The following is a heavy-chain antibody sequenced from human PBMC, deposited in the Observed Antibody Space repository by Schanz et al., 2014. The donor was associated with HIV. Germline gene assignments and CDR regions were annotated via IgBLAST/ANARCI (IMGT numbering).Heavy chain of an antibody. CDR3: ARSPDWAGTDAFDI. D-gene: IGHD6-19*01. CDR1: GLTFSSSI. V-gene: IGHV3-30*03. J-gene: IGHJ3*02. Sequence: QVQLVESGGGVVQPGRSLRLSCTASGLTFSSSIMHWVRQAPGKGLEWVAFISYDGSNKYYADSVKGRFTISRDNPKNTLYLQMTSLRAEDTAIYYCARSPDWAGTDAFDIWGQGTMVTVSS. CDR2: ISYDGSNK.